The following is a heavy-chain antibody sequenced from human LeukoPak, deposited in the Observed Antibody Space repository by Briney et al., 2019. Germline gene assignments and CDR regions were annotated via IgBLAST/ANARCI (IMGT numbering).Heavy chain of an antibody. Sequence: ASVKVSCKASGGTFSKYTISWVRQRPGQGLEWMGGITPLFGTANYAQKFQGRVTITADESTSTAYMELSSLRSEDTAVYYCARLMSEDIVVVPAAISGWFDPWGQRTLVTVSS. CDR1: GGTFSKYT. D-gene: IGHD2-2*01. J-gene: IGHJ5*02. CDR2: ITPLFGTA. CDR3: ARLMSEDIVVVPAAISGWFDP. V-gene: IGHV1-69*13.